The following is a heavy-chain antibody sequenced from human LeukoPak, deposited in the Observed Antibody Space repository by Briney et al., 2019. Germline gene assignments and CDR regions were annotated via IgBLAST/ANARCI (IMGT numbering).Heavy chain of an antibody. J-gene: IGHJ4*02. CDR3: ARPRYSSGWYAALDY. D-gene: IGHD6-19*01. CDR1: GGSISSSNW. Sequence: SETLSLTCAVSGGSISSSNWWSWVRQPPGKGLEWIGEIYHSGSTNYNPSLKSRVTISVDTSKNQFSLKLSSVTAADTAVYYCARPRYSSGWYAALDYWGQGTLVTVSS. V-gene: IGHV4-4*02. CDR2: IYHSGST.